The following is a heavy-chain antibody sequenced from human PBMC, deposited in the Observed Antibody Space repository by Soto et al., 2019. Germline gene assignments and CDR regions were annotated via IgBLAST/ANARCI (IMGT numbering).Heavy chain of an antibody. CDR2: ISYDGSNK. CDR1: GFTFSSYG. D-gene: IGHD3-22*01. V-gene: IGHV3-30*18. CDR3: AKDIGGVLSMIVVADYYYGMDV. Sequence: PGGSLRLSCAASGFTFSSYGMHWVRQAPGKGLEWVAVISYDGSNKYYADSVKGRFTISRDNSKNTLYLQMNSLRAEDTAVYYCAKDIGGVLSMIVVADYYYGMDVWGQGTTVTVSS. J-gene: IGHJ6*02.